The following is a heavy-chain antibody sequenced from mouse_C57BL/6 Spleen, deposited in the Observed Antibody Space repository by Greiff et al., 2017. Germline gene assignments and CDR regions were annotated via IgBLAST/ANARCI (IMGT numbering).Heavy chain of an antibody. CDR2: IYPRDGST. V-gene: IGHV1-85*01. CDR1: GYTFTSYD. D-gene: IGHD1-1*01. Sequence: QVQLQQSGPELVKPGASVKLSCKASGYTFTSYDINWVKQRPGQGLEWIGWIYPRDGSTKYNEKFKGKATLTVDTSSSTAYMELHSLTSEDSAVYFCARPYYYGSSSLWYFDVWGTGTTVTVSS. J-gene: IGHJ1*03. CDR3: ARPYYYGSSSLWYFDV.